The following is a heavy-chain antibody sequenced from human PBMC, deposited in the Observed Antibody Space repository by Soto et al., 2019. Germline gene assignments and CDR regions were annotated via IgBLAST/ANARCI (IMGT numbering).Heavy chain of an antibody. CDR3: AHTPGYSYGSY. V-gene: IGHV2-5*02. J-gene: IGHJ4*02. CDR2: IYWDDDK. CDR1: GFSLSTSRVG. Sequence: QITLKESGPTLVKPTQTLTLTCTFSGFSLSTSRVGVGWIRQPPGKALEWLALIYWDDDKRYSPSLKSSLTITKDTSKSQGVLTLTNKDPVDAATYYCAHTPGYSYGSYWGQGTLVTVSS. D-gene: IGHD5-18*01.